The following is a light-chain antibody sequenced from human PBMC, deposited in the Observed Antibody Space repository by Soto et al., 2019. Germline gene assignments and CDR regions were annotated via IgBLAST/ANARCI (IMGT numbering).Light chain of an antibody. CDR2: KAS. CDR3: HQYHSFST. Sequence: DIQMTQSPSTLSASVGDRVTITCRASQNINRWLAWYQQKPGKAPNLLIYKASNLENGDTSRFRGSGSETEFSLSISSRQPDDFADYYCHQYHSFSTFGGGTTVDIK. V-gene: IGKV1-5*03. CDR1: QNINRW. J-gene: IGKJ4*01.